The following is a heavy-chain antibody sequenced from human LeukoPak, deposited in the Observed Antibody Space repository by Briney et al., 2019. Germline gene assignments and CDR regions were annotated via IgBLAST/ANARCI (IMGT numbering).Heavy chain of an antibody. Sequence: ASVKVSCKASGGTFSSYAISWVRQAPGQGLEWMGWISAYNGNTNYAQKLQGRVTMTTDTSTSTAYMELRSLRSDDTAVYYCARGGLRSFSDRGYNWFDPWGQGTLVTVSS. J-gene: IGHJ5*02. D-gene: IGHD5-12*01. CDR2: ISAYNGNT. V-gene: IGHV1-18*01. CDR3: ARGGLRSFSDRGYNWFDP. CDR1: GGTFSSYA.